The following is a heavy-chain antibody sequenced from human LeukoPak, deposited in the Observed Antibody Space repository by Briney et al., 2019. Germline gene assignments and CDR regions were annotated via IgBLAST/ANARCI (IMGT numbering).Heavy chain of an antibody. Sequence: SETLSLTCTVSGGSISSSSYYWGWIRQPPGKGLEWIGSIYYTGSTYYNPSLKSRVTISVDTSKNQFSLKLSSVTAADTAVYYCARTTEGGYTYGYFYYYYMDVWGKGTTVTISS. J-gene: IGHJ6*03. CDR1: GGSISSSSYY. CDR3: ARTTEGGYTYGYFYYYYMDV. CDR2: IYYTGST. V-gene: IGHV4-39*07. D-gene: IGHD5-18*01.